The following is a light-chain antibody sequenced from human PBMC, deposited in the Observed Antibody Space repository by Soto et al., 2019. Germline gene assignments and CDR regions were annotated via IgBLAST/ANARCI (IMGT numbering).Light chain of an antibody. CDR1: QNALYKFTNENY. CDR3: QQDYITPTYT. Sequence: DIVMTQSPDSLAVSLGERATINCKSSQNALYKFTNENYLAGYQQKPGQPPKLLIYWTSTRKPGVPDRFSGSGSGSEFTLTFSSLRVEYVAFYYCQQDYITPTYTFGRGTKLEI. CDR2: WTS. V-gene: IGKV4-1*01. J-gene: IGKJ2*01.